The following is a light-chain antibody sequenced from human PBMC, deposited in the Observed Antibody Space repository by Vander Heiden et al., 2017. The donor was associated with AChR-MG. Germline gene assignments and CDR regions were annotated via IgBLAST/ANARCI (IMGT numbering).Light chain of an antibody. J-gene: IGKJ4*01. CDR3: QQYNNWPL. CDR2: GAS. CDR1: QSVSSN. V-gene: IGKV3-15*01. Sequence: EIVMTQSPATLSVSPGERATLACRASQSVSSNLAWYQKKPGQAPRLLNYGASTRATGIPARFSGSGSGTEFTLTISGLQSEDFAVYYCQQYNNWPLFGGGTKVEIK.